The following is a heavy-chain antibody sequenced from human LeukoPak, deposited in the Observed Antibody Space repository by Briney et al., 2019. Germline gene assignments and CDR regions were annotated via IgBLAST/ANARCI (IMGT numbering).Heavy chain of an antibody. V-gene: IGHV3-7*01. CDR3: ARGSGYYLGHFDY. Sequence: PGGSLTLSCAVSGFPFSTYWMSWVRPAPGEGLEWVANKKKDGSEKYYVDTVKGRFTISRDNAKNSLYLQMNSLRAEDTAVYYCARGSGYYLGHFDYWGQGTLVTVSS. CDR1: GFPFSTYW. CDR2: KKKDGSEK. D-gene: IGHD3-22*01. J-gene: IGHJ4*02.